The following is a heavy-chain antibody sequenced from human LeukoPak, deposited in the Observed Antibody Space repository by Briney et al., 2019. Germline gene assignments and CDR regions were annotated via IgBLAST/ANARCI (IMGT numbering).Heavy chain of an antibody. CDR1: GYTFTSYD. D-gene: IGHD2-2*01. J-gene: IGHJ4*02. V-gene: IGHV1-8*01. Sequence: ASVKVSCKASGYTFTSYDINWVRQATGQGLEWMGYMNPNTGDTGYTQKFQGRVTMTRDTSISTAYMGLTSLGSEDTAVYYCARGREIVVVPAASLNDFWGQGTLVTVSS. CDR3: ARGREIVVVPAASLNDF. CDR2: MNPNTGDT.